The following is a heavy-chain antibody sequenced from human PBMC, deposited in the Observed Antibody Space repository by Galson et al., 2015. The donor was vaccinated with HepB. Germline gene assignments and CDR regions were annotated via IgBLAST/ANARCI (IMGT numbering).Heavy chain of an antibody. Sequence: SLRLSCAASGFTFSSDWVNWVRQAPGKGLEWVANIDQNGRQKNYVDSVEGRFTISRDNAKNSLYLEMNSLRADDTAVYYCARDPDIVRGVSFDYWGQGALVTVSS. CDR2: IDQNGRQK. V-gene: IGHV3-7*03. D-gene: IGHD3-10*01. CDR3: ARDPDIVRGVSFDY. J-gene: IGHJ4*02. CDR1: GFTFSSDW.